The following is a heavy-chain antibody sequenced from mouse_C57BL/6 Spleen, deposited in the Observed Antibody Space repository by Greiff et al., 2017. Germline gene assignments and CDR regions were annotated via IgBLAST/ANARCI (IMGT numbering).Heavy chain of an antibody. CDR3: YYYGSSNYAMDY. CDR2: IDPETGGT. Sequence: VQLKRSGAELVRPGASVTLSCKASGYTLTAYEINWVKKTPVHGLEWIGAIDPETGGTAYNQKFKGKAILTADKSSSTAYMELRSLTSEDSAVYYCYYYGSSNYAMDYWGQGTSVTVSS. D-gene: IGHD1-1*01. J-gene: IGHJ4*01. CDR1: GYTLTAYE. V-gene: IGHV1-15*01.